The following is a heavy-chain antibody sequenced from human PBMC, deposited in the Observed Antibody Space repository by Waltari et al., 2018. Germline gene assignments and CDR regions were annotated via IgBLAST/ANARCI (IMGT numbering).Heavy chain of an antibody. V-gene: IGHV4-34*01. J-gene: IGHJ1*01. CDR3: ERGGLRRTRGYFQH. D-gene: IGHD5-12*01. CDR1: GGSFSGYY. Sequence: QVQLQESGPGLVKPSETLSLTCTVYGGSFSGYYCSWIRTPPGKGLEWIGEINHSGSTNYNPSLKSRVTISVDTSKNQFSLKLSSVTAADTAVYYCERGGLRRTRGYFQHWGQGTLVTVSS. CDR2: INHSGST.